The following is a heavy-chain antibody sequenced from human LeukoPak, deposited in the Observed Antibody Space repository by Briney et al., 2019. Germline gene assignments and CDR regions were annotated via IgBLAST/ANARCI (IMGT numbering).Heavy chain of an antibody. CDR3: ARDAYYYDGSGYYVVDY. CDR1: GGSISSYY. Sequence: SETLSLTCTVSGGSISSYYWSWIRQPPGKGLVWIGYIYYSGSTNYNPSLKSRVTISVDTSKNQFSLKLTSVTDADTAVYYCARDAYYYDGSGYYVVDYWGQGTLVTVSS. D-gene: IGHD3-22*01. J-gene: IGHJ4*02. V-gene: IGHV4-59*12. CDR2: IYYSGST.